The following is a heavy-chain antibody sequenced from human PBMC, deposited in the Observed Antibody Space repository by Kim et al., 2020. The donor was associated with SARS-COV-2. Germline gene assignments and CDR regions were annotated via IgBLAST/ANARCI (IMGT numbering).Heavy chain of an antibody. CDR1: GGSFSGYY. Sequence: SETLSLTCAVYGGSFSGYYWSWIRQPPGKGLEWIGEINHSGSTNYNPSLKSRVTISVDTSKNQFSLKLSSVTAADTAVYYCARGMYDFWSGYYRHYYYMDVWGKGTTVTVSS. CDR3: ARGMYDFWSGYYRHYYYMDV. J-gene: IGHJ6*03. CDR2: INHSGST. D-gene: IGHD3-3*01. V-gene: IGHV4-34*01.